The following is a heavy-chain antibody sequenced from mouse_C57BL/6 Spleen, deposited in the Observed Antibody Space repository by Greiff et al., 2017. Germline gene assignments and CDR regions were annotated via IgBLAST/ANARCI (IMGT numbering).Heavy chain of an antibody. Sequence: QVQLKQPGAELVMPGASVKLSCKASGYTFTSYWMHWVKQRPGQGLEWIGEIDPSDSYTNYNQKFKGKSTLTVDKSSSTAYMQLSSLTSEDSAVYYCARRGIRRDYFDYWGQGTTLTVSS. V-gene: IGHV1-69*01. J-gene: IGHJ2*01. D-gene: IGHD1-1*01. CDR1: GYTFTSYW. CDR2: IDPSDSYT. CDR3: ARRGIRRDYFDY.